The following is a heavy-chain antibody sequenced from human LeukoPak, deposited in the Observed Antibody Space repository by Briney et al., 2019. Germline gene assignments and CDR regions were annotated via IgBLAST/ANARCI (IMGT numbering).Heavy chain of an antibody. CDR2: INPSGGST. Sequence: ASVKVSCKASGYTFTSYYMHWVRQAPGQGLEWMGIINPSGGSTSYAQKFQGRVTMTRDTSTSTVYMELSSLRSEDTAVYYCARDPTLEGTSYGSGSYYGDAFDIWGQGTMVTVSS. V-gene: IGHV1-46*01. CDR3: ARDPTLEGTSYGSGSYYGDAFDI. D-gene: IGHD3-10*01. CDR1: GYTFTSYY. J-gene: IGHJ3*02.